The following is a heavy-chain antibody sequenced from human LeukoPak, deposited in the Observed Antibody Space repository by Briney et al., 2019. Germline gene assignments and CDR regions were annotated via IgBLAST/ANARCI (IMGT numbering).Heavy chain of an antibody. J-gene: IGHJ4*02. D-gene: IGHD2-15*01. CDR1: GFTFSNYW. Sequence: GGSLRLSCAASGFTFSNYWMSWVRQAPGKGLEWVANIKQNGGEKYYVDSVKGRLTISRDNSKNTLYLQMNSLRAEDTAVYYCAKGGGGSSFDFWGQGTLVTVSS. CDR2: IKQNGGEK. V-gene: IGHV3-7*05. CDR3: AKGGGGSSFDF.